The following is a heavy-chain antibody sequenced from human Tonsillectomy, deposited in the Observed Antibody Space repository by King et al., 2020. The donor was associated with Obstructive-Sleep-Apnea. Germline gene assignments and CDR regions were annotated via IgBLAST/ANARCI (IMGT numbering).Heavy chain of an antibody. CDR2: ISAYNGYT. V-gene: IGHV1-18*01. J-gene: IGHJ5*02. CDR3: ARSLTGSPFDP. CDR1: GYTFTSYG. Sequence: QLVQSGAEVKTPGASVKVSCKTSGYTFTSYGISWVRQAPGHGLDGMGWISAYNGYTNYDQKFQCRVTMTTDTSTSTAYMVLRSLSSDDTAVYYCARSLTGSPFDPWGQGTLVTVSS. D-gene: IGHD1-20*01.